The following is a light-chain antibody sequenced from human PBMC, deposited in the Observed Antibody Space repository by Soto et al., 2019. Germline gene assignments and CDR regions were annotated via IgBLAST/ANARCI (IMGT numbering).Light chain of an antibody. J-gene: IGKJ1*01. V-gene: IGKV1-5*03. Sequence: DIQMTQSPSTLSASVGDRVTITCRASQSISNWLAWHQQKPGKAPKLLIYRASTLDSGVPSRFSGSRSGTEFTLTISSLQPDDFATYYCQQYDSYSRTFGQGTKVDIK. CDR3: QQYDSYSRT. CDR2: RAS. CDR1: QSISNW.